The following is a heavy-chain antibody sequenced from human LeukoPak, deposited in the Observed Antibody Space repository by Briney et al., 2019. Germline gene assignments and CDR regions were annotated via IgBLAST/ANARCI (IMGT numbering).Heavy chain of an antibody. CDR1: GYTFTSYG. CDR3: ARPYDYGDSEGDY. Sequence: ASVKVSCKASGYTFTSYGISWVRQAPGQGLEWMGWISAYNGNTNYAQKLQGRVTMTTDTSTSTAHMELRSLRSEDTAVYYCARPYDYGDSEGDYWGQGTLVTVSS. CDR2: ISAYNGNT. J-gene: IGHJ4*02. D-gene: IGHD4-17*01. V-gene: IGHV1-18*01.